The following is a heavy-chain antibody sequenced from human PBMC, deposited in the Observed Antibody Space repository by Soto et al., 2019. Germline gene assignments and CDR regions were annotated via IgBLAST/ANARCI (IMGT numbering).Heavy chain of an antibody. J-gene: IGHJ3*02. D-gene: IGHD6-13*01. CDR2: IYRGGST. CDR1: GFTVRSNY. V-gene: IGHV3-66*02. Sequence: GGSLRLSCAASGFTVRSNYMSWVRQAQGKGMEWVSVIYRGGSTYYADSVKGRFTISRDNSKNTLYLQMNSLSAEDTAVYFCSRRMVAASEYAFDIWGQGTMVTVSS. CDR3: SRRMVAASEYAFDI.